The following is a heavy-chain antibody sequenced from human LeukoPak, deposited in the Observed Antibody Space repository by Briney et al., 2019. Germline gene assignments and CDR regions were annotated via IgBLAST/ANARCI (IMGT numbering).Heavy chain of an antibody. D-gene: IGHD3-10*01. CDR1: GFTVSSNY. CDR2: IYSGGST. CDR3: AKAAYGSYYYYMDV. J-gene: IGHJ6*03. V-gene: IGHV3-53*05. Sequence: PGGSLRLSCAASGFTVSSNYMSWVRQAPGKGLEWVSVIYSGGSTYYADSVKGRFTISRDNAKNSLYLQMNSLRAEDMALYYCAKAAYGSYYYYMDVWGKGSTVTVSS.